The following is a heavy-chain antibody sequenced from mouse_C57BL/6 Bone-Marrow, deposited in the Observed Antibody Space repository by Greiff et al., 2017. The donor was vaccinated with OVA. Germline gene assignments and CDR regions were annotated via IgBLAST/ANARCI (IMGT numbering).Heavy chain of an antibody. CDR2: INYAGSST. CDR1: GFTFSDYY. D-gene: IGHD3-1*01. J-gene: IGHJ3*01. V-gene: IGHV5-16*01. Sequence: EVQRVESEGGLVQPGSSMKLSCTASGFTFSDYYMAWVRQVPEKGLEWVANINYAGSSTYYLDSLKSRFIISRDNAKNILYLQMSSLTSEDTAAYCCARGLLLGFACWGQGTLVTVSA. CDR3: ARGLLLGFAC.